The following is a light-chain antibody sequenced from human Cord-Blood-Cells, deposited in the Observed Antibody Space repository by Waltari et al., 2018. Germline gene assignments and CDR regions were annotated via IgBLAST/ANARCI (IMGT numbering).Light chain of an antibody. Sequence: QSVLTQPPSVSGAPGQRVTISCTGSSSTIGAGSDVHWYKQPPGTAPKLLIYGNSTRPSGVPDRFSGSKSGTSASLAITGLQAEDEADYYCQSYDSSLSGSVFGGGTKLTVL. CDR2: GNS. V-gene: IGLV1-40*01. CDR1: SSTIGAGSD. CDR3: QSYDSSLSGSV. J-gene: IGLJ2*01.